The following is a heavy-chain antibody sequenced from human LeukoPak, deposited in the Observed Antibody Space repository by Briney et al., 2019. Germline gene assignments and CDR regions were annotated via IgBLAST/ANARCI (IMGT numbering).Heavy chain of an antibody. CDR2: DSSGGRYI. Sequence: PGGALRLSCAASGFTSSLNSVNWGRAALGKGGEWGSSDSSGGRYIHYAGAVKGRFTISRDNAKTPVYLQMNSRRAEDTALYYCAKGYGGSCYHSDDFWGQGTLVTVSS. CDR3: AKGYGGSCYHSDDF. V-gene: IGHV3-21*01. J-gene: IGHJ4*02. D-gene: IGHD2-15*01. CDR1: GFTSSLNS.